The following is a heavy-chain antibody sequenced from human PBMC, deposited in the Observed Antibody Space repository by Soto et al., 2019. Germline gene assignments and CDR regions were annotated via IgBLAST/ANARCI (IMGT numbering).Heavy chain of an antibody. D-gene: IGHD4-17*01. J-gene: IGHJ4*02. CDR1: GGSIGDHSHY. CDR3: ARHLRNYGDWAFDF. V-gene: IGHV4-39*01. CDR2: INYNGRT. Sequence: QLLLQESGPGLVKPSETLSLTCTVSGGSIGDHSHYWAWIRQPPGKGLEWIASINYNGRTYYNVPLRSRLTISVDTSRDQFSLNLNSVTAADTAIYYCARHLRNYGDWAFDFWGQGTLVSVSS.